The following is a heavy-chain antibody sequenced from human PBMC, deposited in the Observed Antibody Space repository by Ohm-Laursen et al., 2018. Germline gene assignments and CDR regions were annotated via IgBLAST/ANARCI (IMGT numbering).Heavy chain of an antibody. CDR3: AGQIYNDYTSFDY. Sequence: SSVKVSCKASGYAFTDYYMHWVRQAPGQGLEWMGWINPKRGGTKYAQKFHGRLTMTRDTSISTAYMELNRLTSDDTAVYYCAGQIYNDYTSFDYWGQGTLVTVSS. D-gene: IGHD4-11*01. J-gene: IGHJ4*02. V-gene: IGHV1-2*02. CDR2: INPKRGGT. CDR1: GYAFTDYY.